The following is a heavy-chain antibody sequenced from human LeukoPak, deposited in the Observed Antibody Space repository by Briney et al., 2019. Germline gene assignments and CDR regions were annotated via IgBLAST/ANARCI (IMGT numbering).Heavy chain of an antibody. Sequence: SETLSLTCTVSGGSISSHDWTWIRQPAGKGLEWIGRIYISGSPNYNPSLKSRVTMSVDTSKNQFSLKLTSVAAADTAVYYCARDVFRAVVAATDFDYWGQGTLVTVSS. CDR1: GGSISSHD. V-gene: IGHV4-4*07. CDR3: ARDVFRAVVAATDFDY. J-gene: IGHJ4*02. D-gene: IGHD2-15*01. CDR2: IYISGSP.